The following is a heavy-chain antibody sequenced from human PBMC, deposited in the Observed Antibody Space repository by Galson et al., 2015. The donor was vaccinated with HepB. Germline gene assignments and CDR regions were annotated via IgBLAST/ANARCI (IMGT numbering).Heavy chain of an antibody. J-gene: IGHJ5*02. V-gene: IGHV1-18*04. CDR2: ISAYNGNT. Sequence: SVKVSCKASGYTFTSYGISWVRQAPGQGLEWMGWISAYNGNTNYAQKLQGRVTMTTDTSTSTAYMELRSLRSDDTAVYYCARDYYGSGSSHWFDPWGQGTLVTVSS. D-gene: IGHD3-10*01. CDR1: GYTFTSYG. CDR3: ARDYYGSGSSHWFDP.